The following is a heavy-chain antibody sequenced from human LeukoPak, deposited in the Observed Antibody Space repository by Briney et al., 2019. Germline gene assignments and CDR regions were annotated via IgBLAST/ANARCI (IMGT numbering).Heavy chain of an antibody. CDR3: ARSYYYYGMDV. V-gene: IGHV3-7*03. J-gene: IGHJ6*02. CDR1: GYSFSSYA. CDR2: IKQDGSEK. Sequence: GASVKVSCKASGYSFSSYAISWVRQAPGKGLEWVANIKQDGSEKYYVDSVKGRFTISRDNAKNSLYLQMNSLRAEDTAVYYCARSYYYYGMDVWGQGTTVTVSS.